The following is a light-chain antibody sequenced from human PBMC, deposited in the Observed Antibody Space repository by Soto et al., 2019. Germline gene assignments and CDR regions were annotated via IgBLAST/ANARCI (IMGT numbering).Light chain of an antibody. CDR3: AAWDDSLNGPV. Sequence: QSVLTQPPSASGTPGQRVTISCSGSSSNIGSNTVNWYYHLPGTAPKLLMYSNYQRPSGVPDRFSGSKSGTSASLAFSGLQSEDEADYYCAAWDDSLNGPVFGGGTKLTVL. V-gene: IGLV1-44*01. J-gene: IGLJ2*01. CDR1: SSNIGSNT. CDR2: SNY.